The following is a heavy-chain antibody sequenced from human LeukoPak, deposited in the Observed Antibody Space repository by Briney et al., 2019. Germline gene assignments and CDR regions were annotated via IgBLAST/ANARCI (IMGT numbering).Heavy chain of an antibody. CDR1: GSSFSSPG. Sequence: GGSLRLSCTASGSSFSSPGMNWVRQAPGKGLEWVSSINGESTFKVYADSVKGRFTISRDNAKNSLYLQMDSLRAEDTAAYYCAKYQTGTWTSYDSSDIWGQGTLVTVSS. D-gene: IGHD1-7*01. V-gene: IGHV3-21*01. J-gene: IGHJ3*02. CDR3: AKYQTGTWTSYDSSDI. CDR2: INGESTFK.